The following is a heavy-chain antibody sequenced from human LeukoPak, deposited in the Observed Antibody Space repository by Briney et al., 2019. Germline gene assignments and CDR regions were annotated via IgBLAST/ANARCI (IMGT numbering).Heavy chain of an antibody. Sequence: GGSLRLSCAASGFTFDDYAMHWVRQAPGKGLEWASLISWEGDTTYYADSVRGRFTISRDNSKNSLYLQMNSLTADDTAFYYCTRVTDYGSATNYFDHWGQGTLVRVSS. D-gene: IGHD3-10*01. CDR1: GFTFDDYA. CDR2: ISWEGDTT. J-gene: IGHJ4*02. CDR3: TRVTDYGSATNYFDH. V-gene: IGHV3-43D*04.